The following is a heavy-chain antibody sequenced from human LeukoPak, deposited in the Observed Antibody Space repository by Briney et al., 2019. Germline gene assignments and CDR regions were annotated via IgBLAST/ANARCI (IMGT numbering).Heavy chain of an antibody. J-gene: IGHJ4*02. D-gene: IGHD2-2*01. Sequence: ASVKVSFKASGYTFTGYYMHWVRQAPGQGLEWMGWINPNSGGTNYAQKFQGRVTMTRDTSISTAYMELSRLRSDDTAVYYCTRGRGSTSSNFDYWGQGTLVTVSS. CDR1: GYTFTGYY. V-gene: IGHV1-2*02. CDR2: INPNSGGT. CDR3: TRGRGSTSSNFDY.